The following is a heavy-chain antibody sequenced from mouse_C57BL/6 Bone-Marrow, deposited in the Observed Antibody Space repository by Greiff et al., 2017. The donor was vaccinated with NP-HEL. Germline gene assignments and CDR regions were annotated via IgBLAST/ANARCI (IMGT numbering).Heavy chain of an antibody. V-gene: IGHV14-4*01. D-gene: IGHD2-2*01. Sequence: VQLQQSGAELVRPGASVKLSCTASGFNITDDYMHWVKQRPEQGLEWIGWIDPENGDTEYASKFQGKATITADTSSNTAYLQLSSLTSEDTAVYYCTTCDYGYAFDYWGQGTTLTVSS. J-gene: IGHJ2*01. CDR2: IDPENGDT. CDR3: TTCDYGYAFDY. CDR1: GFNITDDY.